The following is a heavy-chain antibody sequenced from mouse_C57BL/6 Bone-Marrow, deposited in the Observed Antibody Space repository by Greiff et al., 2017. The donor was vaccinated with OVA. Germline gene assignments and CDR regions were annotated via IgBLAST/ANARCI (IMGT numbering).Heavy chain of an antibody. D-gene: IGHD1-1*01. V-gene: IGHV2-9-1*01. CDR2: IWTGGGT. CDR3: ARKGGVYYGSSYLDYWYCEV. CDR1: GFSLTSYA. Sequence: VQLQQSGPGLVAPSQSLSITCTVSGFSLTSYAISWVRQPPGKGLEWLGVIWTGGGTHYTSALNSRLSISKDNSKSQVFLKMNSLQTDDTARYYCARKGGVYYGSSYLDYWYCEVGGTGTTVTVAS. J-gene: IGHJ1*03.